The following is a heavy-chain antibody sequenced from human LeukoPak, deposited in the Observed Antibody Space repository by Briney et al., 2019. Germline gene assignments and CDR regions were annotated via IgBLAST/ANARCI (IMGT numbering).Heavy chain of an antibody. Sequence: SETLSLTCTLSGGSISSYYWSWIRQPPGKGLEWIGYIYYSGNTYYNPSLKSRVTISVDTSKNQFSLKVNSVTAADTAVYYCARTKPHDPFDFCGQGTLVTVSS. V-gene: IGHV4-59*01. CDR3: ARTKPHDPFDF. CDR2: IYYSGNT. J-gene: IGHJ3*01. CDR1: GGSISSYY.